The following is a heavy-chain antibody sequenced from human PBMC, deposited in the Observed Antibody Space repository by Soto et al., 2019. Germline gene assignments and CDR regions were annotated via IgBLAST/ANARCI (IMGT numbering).Heavy chain of an antibody. Sequence: ASVKVSCKASGNTSTNYDINWVRQATGQGLEWMGWMDPSSGNTGYAQKFQGRVTMTTNTSMSTAYMELSSLRSEDTAVYYCARAVYTVTTSDAFDIWGQGTMVTVSS. V-gene: IGHV1-8*01. CDR1: GNTSTNYD. CDR3: ARAVYTVTTSDAFDI. J-gene: IGHJ3*02. D-gene: IGHD4-17*01. CDR2: MDPSSGNT.